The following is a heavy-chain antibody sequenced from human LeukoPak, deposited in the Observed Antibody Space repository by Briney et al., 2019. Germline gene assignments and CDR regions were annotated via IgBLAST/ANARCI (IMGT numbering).Heavy chain of an antibody. CDR3: ARWGPLNYYGSGSYLIWYFGL. CDR1: GGSISSYY. D-gene: IGHD3-10*01. V-gene: IGHV4-59*08. J-gene: IGHJ2*01. CDR2: IYYSGST. Sequence: SETLSLTCTVSGGSISSYYWSWIRQPPGKGLEWIGYIYYSGSTNYNPSLKSRVTISVDTSKNQFSLKLSSVTAADTAVYYCARWGPLNYYGSGSYLIWYFGLWGRGTLVTVSS.